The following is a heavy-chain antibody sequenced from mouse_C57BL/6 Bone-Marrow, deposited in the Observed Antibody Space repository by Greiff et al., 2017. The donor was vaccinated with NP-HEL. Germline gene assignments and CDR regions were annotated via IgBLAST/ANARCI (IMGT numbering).Heavy chain of an antibody. D-gene: IGHD2-3*01. CDR2: INPDSSTI. J-gene: IGHJ3*01. CDR3: ARQRVYDGYYGGACFAY. Sequence: DVKLLQSGGGLVQPGGSLKLSCAASGIDFSRYWMSWVRRAPGKGLEWIGEINPDSSTINYAPSLKDKFIISRDNAKNTLYLQMSKVRSEDTALYYCARQRVYDGYYGGACFAYWGQGTLVTVSA. V-gene: IGHV4-1*01. CDR1: GIDFSRYW.